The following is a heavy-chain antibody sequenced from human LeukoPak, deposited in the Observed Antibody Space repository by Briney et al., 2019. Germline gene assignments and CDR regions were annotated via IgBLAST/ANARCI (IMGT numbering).Heavy chain of an antibody. D-gene: IGHD6-13*01. CDR2: IYYSGST. CDR1: GGSISSSSYY. J-gene: IGHJ5*02. V-gene: IGHV4-39*01. CDR3: ASWGAAAGNWFDP. Sequence: SETLSLTCTVSGGSISSSSYYWGWIRQPPGKGLEWIGSIYYSGSTYYNPSLKSRVTISVDTSKNQFSLKLSSVTAADTAVYYCASWGAAAGNWFDPWGQGTLVTVSS.